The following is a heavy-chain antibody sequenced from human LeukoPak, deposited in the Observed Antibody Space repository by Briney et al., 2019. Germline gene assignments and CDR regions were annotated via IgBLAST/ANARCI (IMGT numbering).Heavy chain of an antibody. J-gene: IGHJ4*02. D-gene: IGHD5-24*01. Sequence: GGSLRLSCAASGFVFSTYAIHWVRHVPGKGLEYVSGINGNGDYTDYANSVKGRFTISRDNFKNTVYLQMGSLRAEDMAVYYCARALFSGAEMATLDYWGQGTLVTVSS. CDR1: GFVFSTYA. CDR3: ARALFSGAEMATLDY. V-gene: IGHV3-64*01. CDR2: INGNGDYT.